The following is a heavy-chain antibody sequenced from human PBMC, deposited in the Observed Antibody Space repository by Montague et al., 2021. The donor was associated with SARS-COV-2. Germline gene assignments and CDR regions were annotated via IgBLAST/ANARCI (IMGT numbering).Heavy chain of an antibody. CDR3: ARDLGAYYGMDV. D-gene: IGHD3-10*01. CDR2: IYTRGST. Sequence: TLSLTCSVSGGSISSGTYHWSWIRQPAGKGLEWIGRIYTRGSTNYNPSLKSRIIISVDTSKNQFSLKLTSVTAADTAVYYCARDLGAYYGMDVWGQGTTVTVSS. J-gene: IGHJ6*02. CDR1: GGSISSGTYH. V-gene: IGHV4-61*02.